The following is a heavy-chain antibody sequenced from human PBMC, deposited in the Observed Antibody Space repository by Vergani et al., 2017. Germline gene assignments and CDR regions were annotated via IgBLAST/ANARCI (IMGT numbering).Heavy chain of an antibody. CDR1: GFTFSSYS. D-gene: IGHD1-26*01. Sequence: AASGFTFSSYSMNWVRQAPGKGLEWVSSISSSSSYIYYADSVKGRFTISRDNAKNSLYLQMNSLRAEDTAVYYCARVLGKVGVDAFDIWGQGTMVTVSS. CDR2: ISSSSSYI. J-gene: IGHJ3*02. V-gene: IGHV3-21*04. CDR3: ARVLGKVGVDAFDI.